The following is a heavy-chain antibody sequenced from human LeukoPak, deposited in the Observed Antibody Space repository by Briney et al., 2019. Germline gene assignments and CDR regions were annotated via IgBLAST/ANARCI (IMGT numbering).Heavy chain of an antibody. CDR3: ARDINWFDP. Sequence: GGSLRLSCAASGFTFSSYGMHWVRQAPGKGLEWVAVISYDGSNKYYADSVKGRFTISRDNSKNTLYLQMNSLRAEDTAVYYCARDINWFDPWGQGTLVTVSS. CDR2: ISYDGSNK. V-gene: IGHV3-30*05. J-gene: IGHJ5*02. CDR1: GFTFSSYG.